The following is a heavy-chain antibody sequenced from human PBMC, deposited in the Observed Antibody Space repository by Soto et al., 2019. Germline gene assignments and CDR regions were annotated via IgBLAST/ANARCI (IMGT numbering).Heavy chain of an antibody. CDR2: IWLDGSER. CDR3: ARDASGTTSFLVS. J-gene: IGHJ5*01. V-gene: IGHV3-33*01. CDR1: GFMFGTSG. Sequence: GGSLRLSCEASGFMFGTSGMHWVRQAPGKGLEWVSGIWLDGSERHYADSVKGRFTISRDNAKNTVFLQMNSLRVEDAAVYFCARDASGTTSFLVSWGQGTLVTVSS. D-gene: IGHD1-1*01.